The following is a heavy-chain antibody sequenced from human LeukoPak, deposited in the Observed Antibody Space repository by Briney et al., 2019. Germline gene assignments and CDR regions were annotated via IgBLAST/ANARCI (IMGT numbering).Heavy chain of an antibody. V-gene: IGHV3-9*01. CDR2: ISWNSDSI. CDR3: ARLWFGELDYYYYYMDV. CDR1: GFTFDDYA. D-gene: IGHD3-10*01. Sequence: GGSLRLSCAASGFTFDDYAMHWVRQAPGKGLEWVSGISWNSDSIGYADSVKGRFTISRDNAKNSLYLQMNSLRAEDTAVYYCARLWFGELDYYYYYMDVWGKGTTVTVSS. J-gene: IGHJ6*03.